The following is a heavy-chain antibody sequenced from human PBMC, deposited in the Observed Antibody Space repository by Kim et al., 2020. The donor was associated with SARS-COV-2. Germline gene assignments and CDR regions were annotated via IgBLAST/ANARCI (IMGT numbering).Heavy chain of an antibody. CDR1: GYTFANYA. CDR2: INADNGYT. CDR3: ARDRRGAGRDFDY. Sequence: ASVKVSCKASGYTFANYAIHWVRQAPGQRLEWMGWINADNGYTQYSQKFQGRVTITRDTSASTAYVELSSLTSEDTALYYCARDRRGAGRDFDYWGQGTL. J-gene: IGHJ4*02. D-gene: IGHD6-19*01. V-gene: IGHV1-3*01.